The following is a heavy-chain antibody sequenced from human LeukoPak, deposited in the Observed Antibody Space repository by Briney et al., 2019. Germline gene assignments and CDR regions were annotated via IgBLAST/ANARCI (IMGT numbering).Heavy chain of an antibody. J-gene: IGHJ4*02. CDR1: GFTFSSYG. D-gene: IGHD3-22*01. Sequence: GRSLRLSCAASGFTFSSYGMHWVRQAPGKGLEWVAVISYDGSNKYYADSVKDRFTISRDNSKNTLYLQMNSLRAEDTAVYYCAKDGVGDYDSSGFVDYWGQGTLVTVSS. V-gene: IGHV3-30*18. CDR3: AKDGVGDYDSSGFVDY. CDR2: ISYDGSNK.